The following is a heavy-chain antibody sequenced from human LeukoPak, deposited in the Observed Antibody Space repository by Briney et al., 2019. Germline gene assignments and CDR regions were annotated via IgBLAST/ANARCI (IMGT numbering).Heavy chain of an antibody. CDR3: ARGEDDSSGYYWVDY. D-gene: IGHD3-22*01. CDR2: IYYSGST. V-gene: IGHV4-59*01. Sequence: SETLSLTCTVSGGSISSYYWSWIRQPPGKGLEWIGYIYYSGSTNYNPSLKSRVTISVDTSKNQFSLKLSSVTAADTAVYYCARGEDDSSGYYWVDYWGQGTLVTVSS. J-gene: IGHJ4*02. CDR1: GGSISSYY.